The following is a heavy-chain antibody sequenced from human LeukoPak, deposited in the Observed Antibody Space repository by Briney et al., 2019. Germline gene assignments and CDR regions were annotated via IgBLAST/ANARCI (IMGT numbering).Heavy chain of an antibody. V-gene: IGHV3-30*02. J-gene: IGHJ4*02. CDR1: GFMFGNYG. Sequence: GGSLRLSCAASGFMFGNYGMHWVRQAPGKGLEWVAFIRYDGSDKYYADSVKGRFIISRDNSKNTLYLQMSSLRAEDTALYYCAQHSYGDFWGQGTLVTVSS. D-gene: IGHD5-18*01. CDR3: AQHSYGDF. CDR2: IRYDGSDK.